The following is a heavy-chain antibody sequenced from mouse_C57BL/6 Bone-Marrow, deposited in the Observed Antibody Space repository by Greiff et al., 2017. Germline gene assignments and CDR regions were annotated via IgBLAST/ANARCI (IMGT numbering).Heavy chain of an antibody. CDR3: TSYLVYYYAMDY. V-gene: IGHV6-6*01. J-gene: IGHJ4*01. D-gene: IGHD1-1*01. CDR1: GFTFSDAW. CDR2: IRNKANNHAT. Sequence: DVKLVEPGGGLVQPGGSMKLSCAASGFTFSDAWMAWVSQSPEKGLEWVAEIRNKANNHATYYAESVKGRVTISRDDSKRSVCLQMNSLSAEDTVIYYCTSYLVYYYAMDYWGQGTSVTVSS.